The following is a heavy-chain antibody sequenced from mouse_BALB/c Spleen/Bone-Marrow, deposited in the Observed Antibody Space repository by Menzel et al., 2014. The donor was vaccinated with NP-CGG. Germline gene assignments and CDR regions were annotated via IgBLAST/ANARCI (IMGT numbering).Heavy chain of an antibody. CDR2: ISDGGSYT. D-gene: IGHD1-2*01. J-gene: IGHJ1*01. V-gene: IGHV5-4*02. Sequence: EVQGVESGGGLVKPGGSLKLSCAASGFTFSDYYMYWVRQTPEKRLEWVATISDGGSYTYYPDSVKGRFTISRDNAKNNLYLQMSSLKSEDTAMYYCARVVTTAAHYWYFDVWGPGTTVTVSS. CDR1: GFTFSDYY. CDR3: ARVVTTAAHYWYFDV.